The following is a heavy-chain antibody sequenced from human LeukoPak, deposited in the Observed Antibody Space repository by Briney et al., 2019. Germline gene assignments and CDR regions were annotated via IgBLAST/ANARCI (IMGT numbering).Heavy chain of an antibody. D-gene: IGHD2-2*01. CDR1: GFTFDDYG. CDR2: INWYGGST. J-gene: IGHJ4*02. CDR3: ARVIVVVPAAKLNFFDY. V-gene: IGHV3-20*04. Sequence: GGSLRLSCAASGFTFDDYGMSWVRQAPGKGLEWVSGINWYGGSTGYADSVKGRFTISRDNAKNSLYLQMNSLRAEDTALYYCARVIVVVPAAKLNFFDYWGQGTLVTVSS.